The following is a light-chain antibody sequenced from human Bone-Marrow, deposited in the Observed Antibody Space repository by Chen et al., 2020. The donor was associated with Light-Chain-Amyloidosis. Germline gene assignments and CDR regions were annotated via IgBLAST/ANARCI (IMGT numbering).Light chain of an antibody. CDR3: CSQTTYITLKV. CDR1: SSDVGSSEF. Sequence: QSAVTQPASVSGSPGQSITISCTGTSSDVGSSEFVPWYQQHPGKAPQLIIFDVSNRPSGVSSLFSGSKSGNTASPVISGLHAEDEADYCCCSQTTYITLKVFGGGTRLTVL. CDR2: DVS. J-gene: IGLJ2*01. V-gene: IGLV2-14*03.